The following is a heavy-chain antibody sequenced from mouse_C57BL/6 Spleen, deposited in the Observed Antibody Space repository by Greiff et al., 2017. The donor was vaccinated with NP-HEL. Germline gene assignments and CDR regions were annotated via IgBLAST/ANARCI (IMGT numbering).Heavy chain of an antibody. V-gene: IGHV1-69*01. D-gene: IGHD1-1*01. CDR2: IDPSDSYT. Sequence: VQLQQPGAELVMPGASVKLSCKASGYTFTSYWMHWVKQRPGQGLEWIGEIDPSDSYTNYNQKFKGKSTLTVDKSSSTAYMQLSSLTSEDSAVYYCARGGSSPYYFDYWGQGTTLTVSS. CDR3: ARGGSSPYYFDY. CDR1: GYTFTSYW. J-gene: IGHJ2*01.